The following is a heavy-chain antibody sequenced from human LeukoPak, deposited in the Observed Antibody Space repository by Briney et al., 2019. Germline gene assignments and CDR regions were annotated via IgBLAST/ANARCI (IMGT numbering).Heavy chain of an antibody. V-gene: IGHV3-23*01. CDR3: AKTNGYYSD. J-gene: IGHJ4*02. Sequence: PGGSLRFSCAALGFTFTGYGMNWVRQAPGKGPEWVSGISGSGGTTYYADSVKGRFTISRDNSKNSLSLQVSSLRAEDTAVYYCAKTNGYYSDWGQGTLVTVSS. CDR2: ISGSGGTT. D-gene: IGHD3-22*01. CDR1: GFTFTGYG.